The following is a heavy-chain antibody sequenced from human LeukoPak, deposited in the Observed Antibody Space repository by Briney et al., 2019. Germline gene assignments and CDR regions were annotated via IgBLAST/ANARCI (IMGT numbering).Heavy chain of an antibody. CDR2: IYYSGST. CDR3: ARGTRINYFDY. CDR1: FGSINSYY. D-gene: IGHD2-15*01. Sequence: SETLSLTCTVSFGSINSYYWSSIRQPPGNGLEWIGYIYYSGSTNYNPSLKSRVTLSVDTSKNQFSLNLSSVTAADTAIYYCARGTRINYFDYWGQGTLVTVSS. V-gene: IGHV4-59*08. J-gene: IGHJ4*02.